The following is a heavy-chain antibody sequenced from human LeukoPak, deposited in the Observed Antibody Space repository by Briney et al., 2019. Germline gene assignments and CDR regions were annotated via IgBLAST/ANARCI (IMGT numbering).Heavy chain of an antibody. CDR1: GGSISSYY. Sequence: PSETLSLTCTVSGGSISSYYWTWIRQPPGKGLEWIGYIYYSGSTNYNPSLKSRVTISVDTSKNQFSLKLSSVTAADTAVYYCARALEARDRPRGWFDPWGQGTLVTVSS. D-gene: IGHD3-16*02. CDR3: ARALEARDRPRGWFDP. V-gene: IGHV4-59*01. J-gene: IGHJ5*02. CDR2: IYYSGST.